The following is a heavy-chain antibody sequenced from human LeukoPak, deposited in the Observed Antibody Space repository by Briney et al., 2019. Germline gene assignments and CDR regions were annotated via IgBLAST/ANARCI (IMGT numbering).Heavy chain of an antibody. CDR1: GYTFTGYY. V-gene: IGHV1-46*01. J-gene: IGHJ5*02. Sequence: ASVKVSCKASGYTFTGYYVHWVRQAPGQGLEWMGLINPSGSSTIYAQKFQGRVTMTRDMSTTTDYMELSSLRSEDTAVYYCARDNSVGDIAWWFDPWGQGTLVTVSS. CDR3: ARDNSVGDIAWWFDP. CDR2: INPSGSST. D-gene: IGHD3-16*02.